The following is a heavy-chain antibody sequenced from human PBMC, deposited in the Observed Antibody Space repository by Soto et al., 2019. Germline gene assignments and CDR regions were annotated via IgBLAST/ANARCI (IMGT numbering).Heavy chain of an antibody. J-gene: IGHJ4*02. V-gene: IGHV3-9*01. CDR1: GFTFDDYA. CDR2: ISWNSGSI. CDR3: AKTPASSSGYYFDY. Sequence: EVQLVESGGGLVQPGRSLRLSCAASGFTFDDYAMHWVRQAPGKGLEWVSGISWNSGSIGYADSVKGRFTISRDNAKNSLYLQMNSLRAEDTALYYCAKTPASSSGYYFDYWGQGTLVTVSS. D-gene: IGHD6-6*01.